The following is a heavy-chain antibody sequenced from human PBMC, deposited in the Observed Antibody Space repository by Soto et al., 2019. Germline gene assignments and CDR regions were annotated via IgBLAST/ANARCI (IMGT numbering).Heavy chain of an antibody. V-gene: IGHV5-51*01. Sequence: PGESLKISCKGSGFSFTSHWIAWVRRMPGKGLECMGIIYPRDSDTRYNPSFQGQITISVDSSISTAYLQWSSLKTSDTAFYYCAKTLVAGAFDIWGQGTMVTVSS. D-gene: IGHD2-8*02. CDR1: GFSFTSHW. J-gene: IGHJ3*02. CDR3: AKTLVAGAFDI. CDR2: IYPRDSDT.